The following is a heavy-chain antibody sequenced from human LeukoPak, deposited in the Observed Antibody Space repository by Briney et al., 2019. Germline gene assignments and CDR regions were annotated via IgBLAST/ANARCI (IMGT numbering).Heavy chain of an antibody. CDR3: ARVLAMVRGVIDY. CDR1: GFTVSSNY. V-gene: IGHV3-66*01. D-gene: IGHD3-10*01. Sequence: GGSLRLSCAASGFTVSSNYMSWVRQAPGKGLEWVSVIYSGGSTYYADSVKGRFTISRDNSKNTLYLQMNSLRAEDTAVYYCARVLAMVRGVIDYWGQGTLVTVSS. CDR2: IYSGGST. J-gene: IGHJ4*02.